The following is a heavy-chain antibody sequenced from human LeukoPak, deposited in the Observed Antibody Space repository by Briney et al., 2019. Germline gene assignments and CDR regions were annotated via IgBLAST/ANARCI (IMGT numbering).Heavy chain of an antibody. D-gene: IGHD3-10*01. V-gene: IGHV4-31*03. CDR2: IYYSGST. CDR3: ARDLLWFGIDY. Sequence: SETLSLTCTVSGGSISSGGYYWSWIRQHPGKGLEWIGYIYYSGSTYYNPSLESRVTISVDTSKNQFSLKLSSVTAADTAVYYCARDLLWFGIDYWGQGTLVTVSS. CDR1: GGSISSGGYY. J-gene: IGHJ4*02.